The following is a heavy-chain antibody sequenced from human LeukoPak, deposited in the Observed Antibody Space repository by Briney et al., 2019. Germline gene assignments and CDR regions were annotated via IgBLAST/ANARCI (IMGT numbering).Heavy chain of an antibody. CDR3: ARDGAYSYTY. J-gene: IGHJ4*02. V-gene: IGHV3-33*01. D-gene: IGHD5-18*01. CDR1: GFTFNNYG. CDR2: IWHDGNNK. Sequence: PGGSLRLSCAASGFTFNNYGMHWVRQAPGKGLEWVAIIWHDGNNKYYADSVRGRFTISRDNSKNTLFLEMNSLRAEDTAVYYCARDGAYSYTYWGQGTLVTVSS.